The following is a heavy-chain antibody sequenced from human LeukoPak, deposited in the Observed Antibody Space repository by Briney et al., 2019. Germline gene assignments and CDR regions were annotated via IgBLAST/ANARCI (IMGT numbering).Heavy chain of an antibody. CDR2: IIPIFGTA. CDR1: GGTFSSYA. Sequence: SVEVSCKASGGTFSSYAISWVRQAPGQGLEWMGGIIPIFGTANYAQKFQGRVTITADESTSTAYMELSSLRSEDTAVYYCARGARLGYSYGYVAHYWGQGTLVTVSS. CDR3: ARGARLGYSYGYVAHY. D-gene: IGHD5-18*01. J-gene: IGHJ4*02. V-gene: IGHV1-69*01.